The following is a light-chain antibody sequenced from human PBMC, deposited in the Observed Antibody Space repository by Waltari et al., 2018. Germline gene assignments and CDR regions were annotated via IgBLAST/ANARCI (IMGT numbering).Light chain of an antibody. Sequence: SYELTQPPPVSVSPGQTARIPCSGDAFPNNYGYWYQQKSGQAPVLVIYVDNKRRSGLPERFSGSSSGTMVTLTISGAQVEDEGDYYCYSTDRTGKQRVFGGGTKLTVL. V-gene: IGLV3-10*01. CDR3: YSTDRTGKQRV. J-gene: IGLJ2*01. CDR1: AFPNNY. CDR2: VDN.